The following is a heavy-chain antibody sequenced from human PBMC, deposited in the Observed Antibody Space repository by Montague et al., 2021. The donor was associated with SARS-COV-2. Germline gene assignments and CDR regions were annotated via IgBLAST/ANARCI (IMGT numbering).Heavy chain of an antibody. D-gene: IGHD3-22*01. CDR1: GGSFNDYY. CDR3: ARGHQGVAMIVVVMIGAEYYFDY. CDR2: INHGGIT. J-gene: IGHJ4*02. V-gene: IGHV4-34*01. Sequence: SETLSLTCAVYGGSFNDYYWGWIRQPPRTGLEWIGEINHGGITNYSPSPKSRVTISADTSKNQFSLKLKSVTAADTANYYCARGHQGVAMIVVVMIGAEYYFDYWGQGSLVTVSS.